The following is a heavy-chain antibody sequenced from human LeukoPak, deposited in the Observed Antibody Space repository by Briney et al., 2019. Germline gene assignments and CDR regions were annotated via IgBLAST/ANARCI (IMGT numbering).Heavy chain of an antibody. Sequence: PSETLSLTCTVSGGSISSYYWSWIRQPPGKGLEWIGYIYYSGSTNYNPSLKSRVTISVDTSKNQFSLKLSSVTAADTAVYYCARSSSLRFLGCLFDYWGQGTLVTVSS. D-gene: IGHD3-3*01. CDR1: GGSISSYY. V-gene: IGHV4-59*01. CDR3: ARSSSLRFLGCLFDY. J-gene: IGHJ4*02. CDR2: IYYSGST.